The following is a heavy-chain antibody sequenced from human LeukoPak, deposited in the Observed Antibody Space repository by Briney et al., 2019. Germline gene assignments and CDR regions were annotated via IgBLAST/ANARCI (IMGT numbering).Heavy chain of an antibody. Sequence: GASVKVSCKASGYTFTDYFIHWVRRAPGQGLEWMGWINPNSGDTDYAQQFQGRVTMTRDTSITTAYMELSSLRSDDTAVYYCARDGKPGIAVAGRGAPYYFDYWGQGTLVTVSS. CDR1: GYTFTDYF. CDR2: INPNSGDT. D-gene: IGHD6-19*01. J-gene: IGHJ4*02. V-gene: IGHV1-2*02. CDR3: ARDGKPGIAVAGRGAPYYFDY.